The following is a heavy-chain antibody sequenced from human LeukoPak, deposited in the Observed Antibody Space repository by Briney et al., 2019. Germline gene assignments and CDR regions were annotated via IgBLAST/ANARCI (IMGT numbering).Heavy chain of an antibody. CDR3: ARRDRPEGYYYYYLDV. Sequence: ASVKVSCKASGGTFSSYAISWVRQAPGQGLEWMGWISAYNGDTNYAQKLQGRVTMTTDTSTSTAYMELRSLRSDDTAVYYCARRDRPEGYYYYYLDVWGKGTTVTVSS. CDR1: GGTFSSYA. J-gene: IGHJ6*03. V-gene: IGHV1-18*01. D-gene: IGHD2-2*01. CDR2: ISAYNGDT.